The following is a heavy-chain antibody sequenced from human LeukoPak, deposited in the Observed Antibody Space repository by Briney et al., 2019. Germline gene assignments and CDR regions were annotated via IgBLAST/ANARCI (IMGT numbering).Heavy chain of an antibody. J-gene: IGHJ4*02. CDR2: ISWDGGGK. CDR1: GFTFDDYT. V-gene: IGHV3-43*01. Sequence: GGSLRLSCAASGFTFDDYTMHWVRQAPGKGLEWVSLISWDGGGKHYADSVKGRFTISRDNSKNSLYLQMNSLRSEDTALYYCAKDVGAAADPYHFDYWGQGTLVTVSS. D-gene: IGHD6-13*01. CDR3: AKDVGAAADPYHFDY.